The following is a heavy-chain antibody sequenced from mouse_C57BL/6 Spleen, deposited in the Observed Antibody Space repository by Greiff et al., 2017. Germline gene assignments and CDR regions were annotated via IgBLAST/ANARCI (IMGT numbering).Heavy chain of an antibody. Sequence: EVKLVESGGGLVKPGGSLKLSCAASGFTFSSYAMSWVRQTPEKRLEWVATISDGGSYTYYPDNVKGRFTISRDNAKNNLYPQMSHLKSEDTAMYYCAREGYYSRFAYWGQGTLVTVSA. CDR1: GFTFSSYA. J-gene: IGHJ3*01. D-gene: IGHD1-1*02. CDR3: AREGYYSRFAY. V-gene: IGHV5-4*01. CDR2: ISDGGSYT.